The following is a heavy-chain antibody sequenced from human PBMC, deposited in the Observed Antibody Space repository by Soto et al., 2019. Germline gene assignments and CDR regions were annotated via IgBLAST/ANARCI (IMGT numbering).Heavy chain of an antibody. D-gene: IGHD1-26*01. CDR2: INHLETT. CDR1: GASITYGGYS. J-gene: IGHJ4*02. Sequence: SETLSLTCTVSGASITYGGYSWSWIRQTPGKGLEWIGYINHLETTFYNPSFESRLTLSIDGAKNQFSLNLNSMSAADRAVYFCARGGGSDSFDYWGQGILVTVSS. CDR3: ARGGGSDSFDY. V-gene: IGHV4-30-2*01.